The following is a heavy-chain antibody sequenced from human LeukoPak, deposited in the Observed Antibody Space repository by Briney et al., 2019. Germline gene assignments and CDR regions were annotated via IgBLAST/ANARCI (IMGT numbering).Heavy chain of an antibody. Sequence: ASVRVSCKSSGYNFPRYGVSWVRLAPGQGLEWMGSIITYNGSTNFPRKFQGRVTMTADTSTSTVYMELRSLRSDDTAVCYCTSGGWVRASHDFDYWGQGTLVTVSS. D-gene: IGHD6-19*01. CDR1: GYNFPRYG. J-gene: IGHJ4*02. CDR2: IITYNGST. CDR3: TSGGWVRASHDFDY. V-gene: IGHV1-18*01.